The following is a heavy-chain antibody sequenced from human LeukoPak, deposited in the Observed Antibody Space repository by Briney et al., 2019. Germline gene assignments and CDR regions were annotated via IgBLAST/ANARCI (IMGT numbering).Heavy chain of an antibody. Sequence: ASVKVSCKASGGTFSSYAISWVRQAPGQGLEWMGWISAYNGNTNYAQKLQGRVTMTTDTSTSTAYMELRSLRSDDTAVYYCARERGIIAADNWFDPWGQGTLVTVSS. CDR1: GGTFSSYA. CDR2: ISAYNGNT. V-gene: IGHV1-18*01. J-gene: IGHJ5*02. CDR3: ARERGIIAADNWFDP. D-gene: IGHD6-13*01.